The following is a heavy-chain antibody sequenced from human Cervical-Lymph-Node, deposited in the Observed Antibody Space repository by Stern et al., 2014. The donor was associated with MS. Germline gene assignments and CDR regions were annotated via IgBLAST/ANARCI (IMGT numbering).Heavy chain of an antibody. Sequence: VQLVESGAEVKKPGASMKVSCKASGYTFTGYYIYWVRQAPGQGLEWMGWINPDNGGTNYAQKFQDRVIMTRDTSVATAYMELSRLNDTAVYYCARDSASYSLFGPGSWGQGTLVTVSS. CDR3: ARDSASYSLFGPGS. CDR1: GYTFTGYY. CDR2: INPDNGGT. V-gene: IGHV1-2*02. J-gene: IGHJ5*02. D-gene: IGHD3-3*01.